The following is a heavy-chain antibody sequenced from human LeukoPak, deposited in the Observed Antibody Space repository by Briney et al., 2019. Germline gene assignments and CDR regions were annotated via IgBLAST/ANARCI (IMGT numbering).Heavy chain of an antibody. V-gene: IGHV3-53*01. CDR2: IYNGGST. CDR1: GFTVSSNY. D-gene: IGHD5-24*01. Sequence: TGGSLRLSCAASGFTVSSNYMSWVRQAPGKGLEWVSVIYNGGSTYYADSVKGRFTISRDNSKNTLYLQMNSLRAEDTAVYYCARDADGYYNFDYWGQGTLVTVSS. CDR3: ARDADGYYNFDY. J-gene: IGHJ4*02.